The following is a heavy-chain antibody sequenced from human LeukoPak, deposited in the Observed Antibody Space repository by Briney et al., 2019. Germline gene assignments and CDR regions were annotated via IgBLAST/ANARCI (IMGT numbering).Heavy chain of an antibody. V-gene: IGHV4-39*01. CDR1: GASISTSSYY. CDR3: ARSLPGYSSSLEG. Sequence: PSETLSLTCSVSGASISTSSYYWGWIRQSPGKGLEWIGSIYYSGTTYYNSSLRSRVLISLDTSKNQFSLRLTSVTAADTAVYYCARSLPGYSSSLEGWGQGTLVTVSS. D-gene: IGHD6-13*01. J-gene: IGHJ4*02. CDR2: IYYSGTT.